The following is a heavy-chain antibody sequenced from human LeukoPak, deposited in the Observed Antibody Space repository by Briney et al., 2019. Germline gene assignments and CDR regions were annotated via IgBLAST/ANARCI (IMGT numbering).Heavy chain of an antibody. Sequence: SETLSLTCTVSGGSISSYYWSWIRQPPGKGLEWIGRIYTSGSTTYNPSLKSRVTISVDTSKNQFSLKLSSVTAADTAVYYCARGYCSGGSCYWPSYYYSGMDVWGQGTTVTVSS. CDR2: IYTSGST. D-gene: IGHD2-15*01. J-gene: IGHJ6*02. CDR1: GGSISSYY. V-gene: IGHV4-4*07. CDR3: ARGYCSGGSCYWPSYYYSGMDV.